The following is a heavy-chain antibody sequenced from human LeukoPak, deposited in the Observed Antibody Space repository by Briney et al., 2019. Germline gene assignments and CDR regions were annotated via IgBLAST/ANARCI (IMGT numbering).Heavy chain of an antibody. V-gene: IGHV4-39*07. J-gene: IGHJ4*02. CDR3: ARVRNSYGSGSLLDY. CDR1: GDSISSFSYY. D-gene: IGHD3-10*01. CDR2: ISYSGAT. Sequence: RSSETLSLTCTVSGDSISSFSYYWGWIRQPPGRGLEWIGTISYSGATYYNPSLKSQVTMLVDTSKNQFSLRLSSVTAADTAVYYCARVRNSYGSGSLLDYWGQGTLVTVSS.